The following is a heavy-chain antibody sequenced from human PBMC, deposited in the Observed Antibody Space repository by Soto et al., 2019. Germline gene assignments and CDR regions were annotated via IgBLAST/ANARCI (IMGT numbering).Heavy chain of an antibody. CDR2: VTPIFGTA. V-gene: IGHV1-69*01. J-gene: IGHJ4*02. CDR3: ARDGGRHSGGIDY. D-gene: IGHD1-26*01. Sequence: QVQLVQSGAEVKKPGSSVKVSCKASGGTFSSYSINWVRQAPGQGLEWMGEVTPIFGTANYAQKFQGRVTITADESTSTAYMELSSLRSEDTDVYYCARDGGRHSGGIDYWGQGTLVTVSS. CDR1: GGTFSSYS.